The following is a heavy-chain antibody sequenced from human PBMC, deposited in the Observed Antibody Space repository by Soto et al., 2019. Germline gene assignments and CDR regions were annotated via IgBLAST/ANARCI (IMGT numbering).Heavy chain of an antibody. CDR3: ARGGIFGVVIEYYYYGMDV. CDR1: GGSISSGGYY. D-gene: IGHD3-3*01. J-gene: IGHJ6*02. CDR2: IYYSGST. Sequence: SETLSLTCTVSGGSISSGGYYWSWIRQHPGKGLEWIGYIYYSGSTYYNPSLKSRVTISVDTSKNQFSLKLSSVTAADTAVYYCARGGIFGVVIEYYYYGMDVWGQGTTVTVSS. V-gene: IGHV4-31*03.